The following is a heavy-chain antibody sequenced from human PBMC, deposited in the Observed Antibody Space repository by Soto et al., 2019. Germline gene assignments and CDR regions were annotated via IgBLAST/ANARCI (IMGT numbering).Heavy chain of an antibody. CDR2: IIPIFGTA. V-gene: IGHV1-69*06. J-gene: IGHJ4*02. CDR1: GGTFSSYA. D-gene: IGHD5-12*01. CDR3: ARVRDGYNTYYFDY. Sequence: SVKVSCKASGGTFSSYAISWVRQAPGQGLEWMGGIIPIFGTANYAQKFQGRVTITADKSTSTAYMELSSLRSEDTAVYYCARVRDGYNTYYFDYWGQGTLVTVSS.